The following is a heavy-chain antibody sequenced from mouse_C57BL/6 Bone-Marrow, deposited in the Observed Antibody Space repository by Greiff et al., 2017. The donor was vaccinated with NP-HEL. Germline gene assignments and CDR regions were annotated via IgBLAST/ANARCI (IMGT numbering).Heavy chain of an antibody. CDR1: GYTFTSYG. CDR2: IYPRSGNT. V-gene: IGHV1-81*01. CDR3: ARETYSNYVDYYAMDY. J-gene: IGHJ4*01. D-gene: IGHD2-5*01. Sequence: VQLQQSGAELARPGASVKLSCKASGYTFTSYGISWVKQRTGQGLEWIGEIYPRSGNTYYNEKFKGKATLTADKSSSTAYMELRSLTSEDSAVYFCARETYSNYVDYYAMDYWGQGTSVTVSS.